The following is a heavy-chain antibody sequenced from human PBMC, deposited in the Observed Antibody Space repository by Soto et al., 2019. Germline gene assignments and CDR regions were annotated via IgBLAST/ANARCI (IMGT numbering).Heavy chain of an antibody. J-gene: IGHJ5*01. CDR1: GFTFGGYA. CDR3: SRGYSQRETAPTLFDF. CDR2: IRGKAYGRTT. V-gene: IGHV3-49*04. Sequence: LRLSCATSGFTFGGYALTWVRQAPGKGLEWVGFIRGKAYGRTTEYAASVRGRFTISRDDSIGVAYLQMDSLKTDDTAVYYCSRGYSQRETAPTLFDFWGQGTLVTVSS. D-gene: IGHD2-15*01.